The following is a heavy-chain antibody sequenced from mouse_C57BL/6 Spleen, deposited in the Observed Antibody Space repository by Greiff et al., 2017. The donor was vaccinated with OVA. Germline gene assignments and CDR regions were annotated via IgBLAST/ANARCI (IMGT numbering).Heavy chain of an antibody. D-gene: IGHD3-2*02. V-gene: IGHV5-9*04. Sequence: EVQLVESGGGLVKPGGSLKLSCAASGFTFSNYTMSWVRQTPVKRLEWVATISGGGGNTYYPDSVKGRVTISRDNATNTLYLQMSSLTSEDTAVYYCARQVTAQATTWFADWGNGTLVTVAA. CDR1: GFTFSNYT. CDR2: ISGGGGNT. CDR3: ARQVTAQATTWFAD. J-gene: IGHJ3*01.